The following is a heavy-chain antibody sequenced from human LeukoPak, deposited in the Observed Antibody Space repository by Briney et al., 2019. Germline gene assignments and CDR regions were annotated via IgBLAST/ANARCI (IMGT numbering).Heavy chain of an antibody. Sequence: GESLKISCKGSGFSFPNYWIGRVRQMPGKGLEWMGIIYPEDSDTRYSPSFQGHVTMSADTSIMTAYLHWSSLKASDTAMYYCARETFGGTAFDIWGQGTTVTVSS. CDR3: ARETFGGTAFDI. CDR1: GFSFPNYW. J-gene: IGHJ3*02. V-gene: IGHV5-51*01. CDR2: IYPEDSDT. D-gene: IGHD3-10*01.